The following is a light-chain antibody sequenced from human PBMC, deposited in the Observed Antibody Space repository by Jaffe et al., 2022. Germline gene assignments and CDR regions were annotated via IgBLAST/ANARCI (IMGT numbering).Light chain of an antibody. Sequence: QSVLTQPPSVSAAPGQKVTISCSGSSSNIGNNYVSWYQQLPGTAPKLLIYDNHKRPSGIPDRFSGSKSGTSATLGITGLQTGDEADYYCETWDTTLSAVVFGGGTKLTVL. V-gene: IGLV1-51*01. CDR3: ETWDTTLSAVV. J-gene: IGLJ3*02. CDR2: DNH. CDR1: SSNIGNNY.